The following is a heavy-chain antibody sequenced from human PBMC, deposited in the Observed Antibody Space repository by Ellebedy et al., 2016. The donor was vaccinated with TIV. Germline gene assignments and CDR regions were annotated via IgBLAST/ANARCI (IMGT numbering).Heavy chain of an antibody. V-gene: IGHV3-30*03. CDR2: ISDDGEDK. Sequence: GGSLRLSXAASRFLVRPYAIHWVRQAPGKGLEWVAVISDDGEDKDYADSVKGRFTISRDNSKIRVYLQMNSLRAEDTAVYYCARDQPSPSSGYYYDVYWGQGTLVTVSS. CDR3: ARDQPSPSSGYYYDVY. D-gene: IGHD3-22*01. CDR1: RFLVRPYA. J-gene: IGHJ4*02.